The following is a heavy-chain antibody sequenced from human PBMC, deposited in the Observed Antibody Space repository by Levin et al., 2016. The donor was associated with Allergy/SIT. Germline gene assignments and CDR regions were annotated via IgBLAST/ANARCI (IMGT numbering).Heavy chain of an antibody. V-gene: IGHV3-23*01. CDR1: GFTFSSYA. CDR3: AKEKGSVGFDP. CDR2: ISGSGGST. J-gene: IGHJ5*02. Sequence: GESLKISCAASGFTFSSYAMSWVRQAPGKGLEWVSAISGSGGSTYYADSVKGRFTISRDNSKNTLYLQMNSLRAEDTAVYYCAKEKGSVGFDPWGQGTLVTVSS.